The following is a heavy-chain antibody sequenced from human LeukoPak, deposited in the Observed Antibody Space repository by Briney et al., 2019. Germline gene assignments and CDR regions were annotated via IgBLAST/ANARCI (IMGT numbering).Heavy chain of an antibody. D-gene: IGHD6-19*01. J-gene: IGHJ4*02. CDR1: GYALTSYG. Sequence: ASVKVSCKASGYALTSYGISWVGQAPGHGREWMGGISAYNGNTNFEQKLQGRVTMTTDTSTSTAYMELRSLRSDDTAVYYSARAGSSGWYGGSDYWGQGTLVTVSS. V-gene: IGHV1-18*01. CDR2: ISAYNGNT. CDR3: ARAGSSGWYGGSDY.